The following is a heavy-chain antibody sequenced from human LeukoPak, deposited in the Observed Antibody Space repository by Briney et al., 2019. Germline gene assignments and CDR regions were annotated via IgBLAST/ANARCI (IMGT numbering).Heavy chain of an antibody. V-gene: IGHV3-30-3*01. J-gene: IGHJ4*02. CDR2: ISYDGSNK. D-gene: IGHD3-10*01. CDR1: GFTFSSYA. CDR3: ARGSYDSGSYDY. Sequence: HPGGSLRLSCAASGFTFSSYAMHWVRQAPGKGLEWVAVISYDGSNKYYADSVKGRFTISRDNAKNSLYLQMNSLRAEDTAVYYCARGSYDSGSYDYWGQGTLVTVSS.